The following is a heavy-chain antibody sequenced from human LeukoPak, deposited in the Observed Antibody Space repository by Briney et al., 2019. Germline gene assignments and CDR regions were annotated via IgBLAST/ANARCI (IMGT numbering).Heavy chain of an antibody. CDR3: ARAVRFLEWLPLYHDAFDI. D-gene: IGHD3-3*01. CDR1: GYTFTGYY. CDR2: INPNSGDT. V-gene: IGHV1-2*02. Sequence: GASVKVSCKTSGYTFTGYYMHWVRQAPGQGLEWMGWINPNSGDTDYAQKFQGRVTMTRDTSIGTGYMELTSLRSDDTAVYYCARAVRFLEWLPLYHDAFDIWGQGTMVTVSS. J-gene: IGHJ3*02.